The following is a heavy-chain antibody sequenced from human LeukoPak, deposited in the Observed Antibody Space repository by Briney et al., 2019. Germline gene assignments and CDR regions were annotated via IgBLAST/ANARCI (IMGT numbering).Heavy chain of an antibody. Sequence: GGSLRLSCAASGFTFSTDLMSWVRQAPGKGLEWVANIKQDGTEKYYVDSVKGRFTISRDNAKNSLCLQMNSLRAEDTAVYYCARGYTYGYIFYFDYWGQGTLVTVSS. J-gene: IGHJ4*02. CDR3: ARGYTYGYIFYFDY. CDR2: IKQDGTEK. D-gene: IGHD5-18*01. V-gene: IGHV3-7*01. CDR1: GFTFSTDL.